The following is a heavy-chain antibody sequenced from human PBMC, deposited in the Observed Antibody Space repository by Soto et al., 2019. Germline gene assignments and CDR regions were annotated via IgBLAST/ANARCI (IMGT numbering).Heavy chain of an antibody. CDR3: AKDISTMVRGDTDYYFDL. D-gene: IGHD3-10*01. CDR2: ISWNSGNI. J-gene: IGHJ4*02. Sequence: PVGSLRLSCAASGFPFDDYAMHWVRQAPGKGLQWVSGISWNSGNIGYADSVKGRFTVSRDNAKNSPYLQMNSLRPEDTALYYCAKDISTMVRGDTDYYFDLWGRGTLVTVSS. CDR1: GFPFDDYA. V-gene: IGHV3-9*01.